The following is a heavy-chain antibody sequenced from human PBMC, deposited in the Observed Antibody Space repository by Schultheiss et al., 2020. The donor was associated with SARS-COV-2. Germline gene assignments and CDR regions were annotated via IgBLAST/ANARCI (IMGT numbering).Heavy chain of an antibody. CDR3: ARHSFNIAVAAYNWFDP. Sequence: SETLSLTCTVSGGSISSSSYYWGWIRQPPGKGLEWIGSIYYSGSTYYNPSLKSRVTISVDTSKNQFSLKLSSVTAAVTAVYYCARHSFNIAVAAYNWFDPWGQGTLVTVSS. CDR2: IYYSGST. CDR1: GGSISSSSYY. J-gene: IGHJ5*02. V-gene: IGHV4-39*01. D-gene: IGHD6-19*01.